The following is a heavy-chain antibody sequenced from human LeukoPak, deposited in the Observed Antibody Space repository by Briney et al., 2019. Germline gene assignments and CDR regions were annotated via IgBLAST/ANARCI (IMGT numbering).Heavy chain of an antibody. D-gene: IGHD3-22*01. J-gene: IGHJ4*02. CDR2: INHSGST. Sequence: GSLRLSCAASGFTFSSSAVSWIRQPPGKGLEWIGEINHSGSTNYNPSLKSRVTISVDTSKNQFSLKLSSVTAADTAVYYCARSIYYYDSCGYSYWGQGTLVTVSS. CDR1: GFTFSSSA. V-gene: IGHV4-34*01. CDR3: ARSIYYYDSCGYSY.